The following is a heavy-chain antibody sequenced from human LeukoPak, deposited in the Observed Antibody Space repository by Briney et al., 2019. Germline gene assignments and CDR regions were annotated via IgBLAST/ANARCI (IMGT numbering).Heavy chain of an antibody. CDR3: ARDYISIRTTVVTPFPFDY. J-gene: IGHJ4*02. V-gene: IGHV1-69*04. CDR2: IIPILGIA. Sequence: SVKVSCKASGGTFSSYAISWVRQAPGQGLEWMGRIIPILGIANYAQKFQGRVTITADKSTSTAYMELSSLRSEDTAVYYCARDYISIRTTVVTPFPFDYWGQGTLVTVSS. D-gene: IGHD4-23*01. CDR1: GGTFSSYA.